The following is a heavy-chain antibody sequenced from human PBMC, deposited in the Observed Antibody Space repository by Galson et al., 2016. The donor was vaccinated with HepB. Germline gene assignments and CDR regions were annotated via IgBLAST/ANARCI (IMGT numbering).Heavy chain of an antibody. CDR2: IYWDGDE. CDR3: SHGMTSLYPMEVIGDPLALDV. V-gene: IGHV2-5*02. Sequence: PALVKPTQTLTLTCSFSGFSLTTDGVGVAWIRQPPGKALEWLALIYWDGDERYNPLLKSRLTITKDTSKNQVLLKMINVDPKDTATYFCSHGMTSLYPMEVIGDPLALDVWGQVTLATVSS. J-gene: IGHJ3*01. D-gene: IGHD2-21*01. CDR1: GFSLTTDGVG.